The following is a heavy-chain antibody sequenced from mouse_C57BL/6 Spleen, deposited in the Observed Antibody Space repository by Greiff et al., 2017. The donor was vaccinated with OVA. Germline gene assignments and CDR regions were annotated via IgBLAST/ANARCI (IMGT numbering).Heavy chain of an antibody. CDR2: IDPSDSYT. V-gene: IGHV1-69*01. J-gene: IGHJ3*01. Sequence: VQLQQPGAELVMPGASVKLSCTASGYTFTSYWMHWVKQRPGQGLEWIGEIDPSDSYTNYNQKFKGKSTLTVDKSSSTAYMQLSSLTSEDSAVYYCAGYYGSSSAWFAYWGQGTLVTVSA. CDR3: AGYYGSSSAWFAY. CDR1: GYTFTSYW. D-gene: IGHD1-1*01.